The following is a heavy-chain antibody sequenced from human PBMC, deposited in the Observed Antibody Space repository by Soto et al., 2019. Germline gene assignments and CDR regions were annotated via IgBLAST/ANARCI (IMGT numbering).Heavy chain of an antibody. V-gene: IGHV1-2*02. CDR1: GYTFTGYY. D-gene: IGHD2-21*02. Sequence: GASVKVSCEASGYTFTGYYMHCVRQAPGQGLEWMGWINPNSGGTNYAQKLQGRVTMTTDTSTSTAYMELRSLRSDDTAVYYCARDHLPGDPVYYYYGMDVWGQGTTVTVS. CDR3: ARDHLPGDPVYYYYGMDV. J-gene: IGHJ6*02. CDR2: INPNSGGT.